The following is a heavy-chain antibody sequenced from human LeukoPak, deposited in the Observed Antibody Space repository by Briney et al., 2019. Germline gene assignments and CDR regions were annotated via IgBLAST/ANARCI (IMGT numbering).Heavy chain of an antibody. Sequence: GASVKVSCKASGYTFNDYFLFWVRQAPGQGLEWMGWISPNSGDTIHAQKFQGRVMITRDTSITTAYMELSSLTSDDTAVYYCAREGCSGGKCFNWFDPWGQGTLVTDPS. V-gene: IGHV1-2*02. CDR3: AREGCSGGKCFNWFDP. CDR2: ISPNSGDT. D-gene: IGHD2-15*01. J-gene: IGHJ5*02. CDR1: GYTFNDYF.